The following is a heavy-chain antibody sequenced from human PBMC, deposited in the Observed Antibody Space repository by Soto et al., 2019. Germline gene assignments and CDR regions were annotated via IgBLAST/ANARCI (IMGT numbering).Heavy chain of an antibody. CDR3: VRDYDYDTSRNDAFDI. V-gene: IGHV4-31*03. CDR2: IYSSGST. Sequence: QVQLQESGPGLVKPSQTLSLTCTVSGGSISSGDYYWSWIRHHPGKGLEWIGYIYSSGSTYYNPSLRSRVTISADTSKNQFSLRLSSVTAADTAVYYCVRDYDYDTSRNDAFDIWGQWTMVTVSS. CDR1: GGSISSGDYY. D-gene: IGHD3-22*01. J-gene: IGHJ3*02.